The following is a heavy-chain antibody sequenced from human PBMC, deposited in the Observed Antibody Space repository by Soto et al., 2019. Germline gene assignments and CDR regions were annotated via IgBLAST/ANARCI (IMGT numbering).Heavy chain of an antibody. D-gene: IGHD7-27*01. CDR3: ARVFHVAGTGDFYYFDY. CDR1: GFTFSSYA. J-gene: IGHJ4*02. Sequence: GGSLRLSCAASGFTFSSYAMHWVRQAPGKGLEWVAVISYDGSNKYYADSVKARFTISRDNSKNTLYLQMNSLRAEDTAVYYCARVFHVAGTGDFYYFDYWGQGTLVTVSS. CDR2: ISYDGSNK. V-gene: IGHV3-30-3*01.